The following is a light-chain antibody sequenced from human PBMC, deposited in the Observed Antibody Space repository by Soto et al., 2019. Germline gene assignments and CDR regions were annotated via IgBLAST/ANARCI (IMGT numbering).Light chain of an antibody. Sequence: DIQMTQSPSSLSASVGDRVTITCRASQSINKYLHWYQQKPGKAPKLLIYTASSLESGVPSRFSGSGSGTDFTLTISSLQPEDFASYFCHQSYRAPHTFGQWTKLEIK. CDR2: TAS. V-gene: IGKV1-39*01. CDR3: HQSYRAPHT. J-gene: IGKJ2*01. CDR1: QSINKY.